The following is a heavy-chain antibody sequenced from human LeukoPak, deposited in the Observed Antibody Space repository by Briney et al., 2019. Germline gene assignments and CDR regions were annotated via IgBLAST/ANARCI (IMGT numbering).Heavy chain of an antibody. J-gene: IGHJ4*02. CDR3: ARGYCSGGSCYSLDY. D-gene: IGHD2-15*01. CDR1: GYTITSYA. Sequence: ASVKVSCKASGYTITSYAMNWVRQAPGQGLEWMGWINTNTGNPTYAQGFTGRSVFSLDTSVSTAYLQISSLKAEDTAVYYCARGYCSGGSCYSLDYWGQGTLVTVSS. V-gene: IGHV7-4-1*02. CDR2: INTNTGNP.